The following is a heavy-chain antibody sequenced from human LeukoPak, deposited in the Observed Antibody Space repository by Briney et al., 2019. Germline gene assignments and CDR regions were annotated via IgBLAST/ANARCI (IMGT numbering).Heavy chain of an antibody. D-gene: IGHD6-19*01. V-gene: IGHV4-34*01. CDR1: GGSFSGYY. J-gene: IGHJ3*02. CDR3: ARLIRSSGWYSRTYAFDI. CDR2: INHSGST. Sequence: PSETLSLTCAVYGGSFSGYYWSWIRQPPGKGLEWIGEINHSGSTNYNPSLKSRVTISVDTSKNQFSLKLSSVTAADTAVYYCARLIRSSGWYSRTYAFDIWGQGTMVTVSS.